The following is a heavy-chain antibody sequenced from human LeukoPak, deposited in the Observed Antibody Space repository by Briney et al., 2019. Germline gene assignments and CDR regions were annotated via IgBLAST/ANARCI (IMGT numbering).Heavy chain of an antibody. J-gene: IGHJ6*03. CDR3: AKVLKPGGYSSYYYYYMDV. V-gene: IGHV3-30*02. CDR1: GFTFSSYG. Sequence: GGSLRLSCAASGFTFSSYGMHWVRQAPGKGLEWVAFIRYDGSNKYYADSVKGRFTISRDNSKNTLYLQMNSLRAEDTAVYYCAKVLKPGGYSSYYYYYMDVWGKGTTVTISS. CDR2: IRYDGSNK. D-gene: IGHD5-18*01.